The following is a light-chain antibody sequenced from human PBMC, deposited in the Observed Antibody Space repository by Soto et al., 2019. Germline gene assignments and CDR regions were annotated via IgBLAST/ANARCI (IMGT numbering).Light chain of an antibody. V-gene: IGLV2-14*01. CDR1: SSNVGGYNY. CDR2: EVS. J-gene: IGLJ2*01. Sequence: QSALTQPASVSGSPGQSITISCTGTSSNVGGYNYVSWYQQHPGKAPKLMIYEVSNRPSGVSNRFSGSKSGNTASLTISGLQAEDEADYYCRSYTSSSSDYVFGRGTKLTVL. CDR3: RSYTSSSSDYV.